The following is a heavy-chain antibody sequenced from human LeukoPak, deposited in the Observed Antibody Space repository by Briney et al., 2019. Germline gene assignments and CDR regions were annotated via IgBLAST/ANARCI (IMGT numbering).Heavy chain of an antibody. CDR1: GFTFPSSA. V-gene: IGHV1-58*01. D-gene: IGHD6-13*01. CDR2: IVVGSGNT. CDR3: ARGTYSRARNYFDY. Sequence: ASVKVSCKASGFTFPSSAVQWVRLARGQRLEWIGWIVVGSGNTNYAQNFQERVTITRDMSTSTAYMELSRLRSDDTAVYYCARGTYSRARNYFDYWGQGTLVTVSS. J-gene: IGHJ4*02.